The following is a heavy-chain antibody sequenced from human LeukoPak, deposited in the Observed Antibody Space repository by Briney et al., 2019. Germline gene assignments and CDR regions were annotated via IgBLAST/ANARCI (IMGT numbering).Heavy chain of an antibody. CDR2: ISGSGGNT. V-gene: IGHV3-23*01. D-gene: IGHD1-26*01. J-gene: IGHJ3*02. CDR1: GFTSSSYA. CDR3: AKLRSGTTGNVEI. Sequence: GGSLRLSCAASGFTSSSYARSWVRQAPGKGLEWVSAISGSGGNTYYADSVKGRFTISRDNSKNTLNLQMNSLRAEDSAAYYCAKLRSGTTGNVEIWGQGTMVTVSS.